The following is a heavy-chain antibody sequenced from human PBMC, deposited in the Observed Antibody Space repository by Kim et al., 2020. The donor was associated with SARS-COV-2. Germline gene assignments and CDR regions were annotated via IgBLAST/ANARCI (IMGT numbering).Heavy chain of an antibody. Sequence: GGSLRLSCTASGFIFSSYAMCWVRQAPGKGLEALALISPYGNIKLYGDSVKGRFSVSRDNSMQTLYLQLDSLRLDDTGTYFCAKSNAATTWDYFDHWGQGTQVTASS. V-gene: IGHV3-33*05. CDR2: ISPYGNIK. CDR1: GFIFSSYA. D-gene: IGHD2-15*01. J-gene: IGHJ4*02. CDR3: AKSNAATTWDYFDH.